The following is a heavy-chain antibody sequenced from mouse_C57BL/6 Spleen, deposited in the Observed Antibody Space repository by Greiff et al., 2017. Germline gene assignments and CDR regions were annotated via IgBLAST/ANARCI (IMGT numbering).Heavy chain of an antibody. Sequence: VPLNQSGAELVRPGASVKLSCTASGFNIQGYYLHWVKQRPEQGLVWIGRIDPDDGDTEYAPKFQGKATMTADTSSNTAYLQLSSLTSEDTAVYYCTGGSSWYFDVWGTGTTVTVSS. V-gene: IGHV14-1*01. D-gene: IGHD1-1*01. J-gene: IGHJ1*03. CDR2: IDPDDGDT. CDR1: GFNIQGYY. CDR3: TGGSSWYFDV.